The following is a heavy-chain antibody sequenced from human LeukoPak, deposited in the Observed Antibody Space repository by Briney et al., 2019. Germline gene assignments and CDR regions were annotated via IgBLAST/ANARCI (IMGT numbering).Heavy chain of an antibody. CDR1: GGSIGSGGYY. CDR3: ARDLGITGTTDY. CDR2: IYHSGST. D-gene: IGHD1-20*01. Sequence: SETLSLTCTVSGGSIGSGGYYWSWIRQPPGKGLEWIGYIYHSGSTYYNPSLKSRVTISVDRSKNQFSLKLSSVTAADTAVYYCARDLGITGTTDYWGQGTLVTVSS. J-gene: IGHJ4*02. V-gene: IGHV4-30-2*01.